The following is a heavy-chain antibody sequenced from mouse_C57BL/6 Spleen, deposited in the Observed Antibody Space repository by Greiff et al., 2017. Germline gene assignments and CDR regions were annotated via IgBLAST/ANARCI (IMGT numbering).Heavy chain of an antibody. CDR2: ISYDGSN. J-gene: IGHJ2*01. D-gene: IGHD1-1*01. CDR3: ARDLYYDGSRSAYIDY. CDR1: GYSITSGYY. V-gene: IGHV3-6*01. Sequence: EVQLQESGPGLVKPSQSLSLTCSVTGYSITSGYYWNWIRQFPGNKLEWMGYISYDGSNNYNPSLKNRISITRDTSKNQFFLKLNSVTTEDTATYYGARDLYYDGSRSAYIDYWGQGTTLTVSS.